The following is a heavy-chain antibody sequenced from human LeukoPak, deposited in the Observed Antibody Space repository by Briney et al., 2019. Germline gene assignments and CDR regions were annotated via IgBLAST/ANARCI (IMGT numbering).Heavy chain of an antibody. CDR1: GFSFRDYY. CDR2: ISTDNVYT. D-gene: IGHD3-10*01. Sequence: GGSLRLSCAASGFSFRDYYMSWIRQAPGKGLEWVSYISTDNVYTNYADPVKGRFTISRDNAKNSLYLQMNSLRAEDTAVYYCARESHGTGDQWGQGTLVTVSS. V-gene: IGHV3-11*05. CDR3: ARESHGTGDQ. J-gene: IGHJ4*02.